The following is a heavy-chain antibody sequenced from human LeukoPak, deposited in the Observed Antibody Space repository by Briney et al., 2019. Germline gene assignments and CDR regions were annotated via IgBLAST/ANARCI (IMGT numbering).Heavy chain of an antibody. Sequence: GGSLRLSCAASGFTFSSYAMHWVRQAPGKGLEWVAVISYDGSNKYYADSVKGRFTISRDNSKNTLYLQMNSLRAEDTAVYYCARDPGRYGDYGAPGYWGQGTLVTVSS. V-gene: IGHV3-30-3*01. D-gene: IGHD4-17*01. J-gene: IGHJ4*02. CDR2: ISYDGSNK. CDR3: ARDPGRYGDYGAPGY. CDR1: GFTFSSYA.